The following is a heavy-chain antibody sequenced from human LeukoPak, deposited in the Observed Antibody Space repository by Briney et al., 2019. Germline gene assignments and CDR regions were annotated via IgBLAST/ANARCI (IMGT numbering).Heavy chain of an antibody. J-gene: IGHJ5*02. CDR2: INHSGST. CDR1: GGSISSYY. V-gene: IGHV4-34*01. Sequence: PSETLSLTCTVSGGSISSYYWSWIRQPPGKGLEWIGEINHSGSTNYNPSLKSRVTISVDTSKNQFSLKLSSVTAADTAVYYCARNRYYYGSGNYGVPNWFDPWGQGTLVTVSS. CDR3: ARNRYYYGSGNYGVPNWFDP. D-gene: IGHD3-10*01.